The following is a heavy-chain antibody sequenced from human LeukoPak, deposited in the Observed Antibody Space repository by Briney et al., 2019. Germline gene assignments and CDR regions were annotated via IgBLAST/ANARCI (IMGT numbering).Heavy chain of an antibody. CDR2: IKEDGSET. V-gene: IGHV3-7*01. D-gene: IGHD3-10*01. J-gene: IGHJ4*02. Sequence: GGSLRLSCAASGFTFGNHWMTWVRQAPGKGLAWLAHIKEDGSETAYVDSVRGRFTISRDNAKNSLYLQMSSLRDEDTAVYYCARDRGFFLFDYWGQGTLVSVSS. CDR3: ARDRGFFLFDY. CDR1: GFTFGNHW.